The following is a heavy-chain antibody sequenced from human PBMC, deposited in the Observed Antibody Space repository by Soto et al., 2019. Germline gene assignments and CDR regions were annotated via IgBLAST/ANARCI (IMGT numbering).Heavy chain of an antibody. J-gene: IGHJ4*02. CDR1: GFTFSSYA. D-gene: IGHD1-26*01. V-gene: IGHV3-23*01. Sequence: GGSLRLSCAASGFTFSSYAMSWVRQAPGKGLEWVSAISGSGGSTYYADSVKGRFTISRDSAKNSLYLQMNSLRAEDTAVYYCARERREWEGYFDYWGQGTLVTVSS. CDR2: ISGSGGST. CDR3: ARERREWEGYFDY.